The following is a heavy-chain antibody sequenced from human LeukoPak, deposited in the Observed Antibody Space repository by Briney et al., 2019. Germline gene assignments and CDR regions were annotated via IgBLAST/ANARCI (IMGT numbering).Heavy chain of an antibody. CDR2: LYYRGST. CDR1: GGSISSSSYY. D-gene: IGHD3-10*01. Sequence: PSETLSLTCTVSGGSISSSSYYWGWIRQPPGKGLEWIGSLYYRGSTYYNPSLKSRVTISVDASKNQFSLKMTSVTAADTAVYYCARHAGSTYYYYYMDVWGKGTTVTISS. J-gene: IGHJ6*03. V-gene: IGHV4-39*01. CDR3: ARHAGSTYYYYYMDV.